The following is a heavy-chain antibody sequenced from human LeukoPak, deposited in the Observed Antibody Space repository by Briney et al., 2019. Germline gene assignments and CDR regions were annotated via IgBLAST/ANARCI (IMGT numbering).Heavy chain of an antibody. CDR2: ISGSGDST. Sequence: GGSLRLSCAASGFTFSSFAMSWVRQAPGKGLEWVSTISGSGDSTYYADSVKGRFTISRDNSKNTLHLQTNSLRAEDTAVYYCAKGGAGYCSSTSCLYYFNYWGQGTLVTVSS. V-gene: IGHV3-23*01. D-gene: IGHD2-2*01. J-gene: IGHJ4*02. CDR1: GFTFSSFA. CDR3: AKGGAGYCSSTSCLYYFNY.